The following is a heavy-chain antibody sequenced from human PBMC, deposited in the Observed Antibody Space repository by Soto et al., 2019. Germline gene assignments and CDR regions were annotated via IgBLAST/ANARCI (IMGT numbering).Heavy chain of an antibody. J-gene: IGHJ1*01. Sequence: SETLSLTCTVSGGSISSDDYHWSWIRQAPGRGLEWIGYIHSSGSIYYNPSLKSRATMSIDTAGNQFSLKVSSVTVADTAVYYCARDLDGLHDDTSGPFPRPGWGQGTLVTVSS. V-gene: IGHV4-30-4*01. D-gene: IGHD3-22*01. CDR3: ARDLDGLHDDTSGPFPRPG. CDR2: IHSSGSI. CDR1: GGSISSDDYH.